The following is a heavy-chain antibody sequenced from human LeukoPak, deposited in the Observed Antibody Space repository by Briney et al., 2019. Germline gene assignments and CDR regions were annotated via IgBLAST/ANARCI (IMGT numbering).Heavy chain of an antibody. Sequence: ASVKVSCKASGYTFTGYYIHWVRQAPGQGLEWMGRINPSSGGTNYAQKFQGRVTMTRDTSISTAYMELSRLSSDDTAVYYCARVSPTVNLNYWGQGTLVTVSS. J-gene: IGHJ4*02. D-gene: IGHD4-17*01. CDR2: INPSSGGT. CDR3: ARVSPTVNLNY. CDR1: GYTFTGYY. V-gene: IGHV1-2*06.